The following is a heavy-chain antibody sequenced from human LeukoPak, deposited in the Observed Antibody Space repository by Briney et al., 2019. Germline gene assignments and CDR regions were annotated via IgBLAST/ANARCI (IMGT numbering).Heavy chain of an antibody. D-gene: IGHD3-16*01. Sequence: GASVKVSCKASGYTFTSYGISWVRQAPGQGLEWMGWISAYNGNTNYAQKLQGRVTMTRDTSTSTVYMELSSLRSEDTAVYYCARCGNRGSRHFDYWGQGTLVTVSS. J-gene: IGHJ4*02. V-gene: IGHV1-18*01. CDR1: GYTFTSYG. CDR3: ARCGNRGSRHFDY. CDR2: ISAYNGNT.